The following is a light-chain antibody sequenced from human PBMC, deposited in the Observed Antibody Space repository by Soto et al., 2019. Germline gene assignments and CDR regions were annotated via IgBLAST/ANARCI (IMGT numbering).Light chain of an antibody. CDR2: AAS. CDR1: QSISSW. J-gene: IGKJ1*01. V-gene: IGKV1-5*01. CDR3: QHYNSYSEA. Sequence: DIQMTQCPSTLSASVGDRVTLTCRASQSISSWLAWYQQKPGKAPKLLIYAASSLQSGGPSRFSGSGAGTDFTLAISSLQPEDFATYYCQHYNSYSEAFGQGTKVDIK.